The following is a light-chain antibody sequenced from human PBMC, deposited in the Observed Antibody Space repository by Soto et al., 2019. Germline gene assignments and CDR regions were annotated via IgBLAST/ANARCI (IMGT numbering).Light chain of an antibody. CDR3: QHYGGLWT. Sequence: DIQMTQSPSSVSASVGDRVTITCRASQSVSSKLAWYQQKVGKAPKLLIYDASNLQSGVPSRFSGSGFGTEFILTISSLQPDDFATYSCQHYGGLWTFGQGTKVDIK. CDR1: QSVSSK. CDR2: DAS. J-gene: IGKJ1*01. V-gene: IGKV1-5*01.